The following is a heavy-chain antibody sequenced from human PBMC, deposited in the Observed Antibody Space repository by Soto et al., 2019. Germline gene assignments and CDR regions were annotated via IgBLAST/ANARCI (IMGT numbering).Heavy chain of an antibody. Sequence: GASVKVSCKASGYTFTSYGISWVRQAPGQGLEWMGWISAYNGNTNYAQKLQGRVTMTTDTSTSTAYMELRSLRSDDTAVYYCARTNYDFWSGYPAPLDYWGQGTLVTVSS. D-gene: IGHD3-3*01. CDR2: ISAYNGNT. V-gene: IGHV1-18*01. CDR3: ARTNYDFWSGYPAPLDY. CDR1: GYTFTSYG. J-gene: IGHJ4*02.